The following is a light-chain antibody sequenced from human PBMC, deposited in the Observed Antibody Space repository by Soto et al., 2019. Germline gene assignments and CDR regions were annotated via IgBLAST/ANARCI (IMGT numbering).Light chain of an antibody. Sequence: LTQPASVSGSPGQSITISCTGTSSDVGSYNLVSWYQQHPGKAPKLMIYEVSKRPSGVSNRFSGSKSGNTASLTISGLQAEDEADYYCCSYAVSSTYVFGTGTKVTVL. CDR2: EVS. CDR1: SSDVGSYNL. V-gene: IGLV2-23*02. CDR3: CSYAVSSTYV. J-gene: IGLJ1*01.